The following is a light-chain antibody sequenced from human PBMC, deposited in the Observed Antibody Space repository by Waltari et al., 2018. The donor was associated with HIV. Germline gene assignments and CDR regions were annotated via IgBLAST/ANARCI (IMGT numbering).Light chain of an antibody. V-gene: IGLV1-47*01. CDR2: RNK. Sequence: SELTQPTSASGTPGQRVTISCSGSTPNIVRTSIYWSQTRPEPAPKHIIYRNKPRPSGVPYRVAVSKSGTSASLAISELRHEGEAVHYSAAWGGSLSALYVLYADSLSGLSGFESGTKVTVL. CDR1: TPNIVRTS. J-gene: IGLJ1*01. CDR3: AAWGGSLSALYVLYADSLSGLSG.